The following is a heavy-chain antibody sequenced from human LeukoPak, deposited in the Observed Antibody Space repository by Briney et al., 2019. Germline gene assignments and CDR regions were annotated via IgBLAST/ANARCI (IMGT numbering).Heavy chain of an antibody. V-gene: IGHV4-59*08. CDR3: ARRGYYEGNYYFDY. Sequence: PSETLSLTCTVSGGSISSYYWSWIRQPPGKGLEWIGYIYYSGSTNYNPSLKSRVTISVDTSKNQFSLKLSSVTAADTAVYYCARRGYYEGNYYFDYWGQGTLVTVSS. J-gene: IGHJ4*02. CDR2: IYYSGST. D-gene: IGHD1-26*01. CDR1: GGSISSYY.